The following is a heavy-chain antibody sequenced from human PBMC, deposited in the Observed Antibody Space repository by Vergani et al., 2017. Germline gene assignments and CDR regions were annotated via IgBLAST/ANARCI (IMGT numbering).Heavy chain of an antibody. CDR2: IYYSGST. D-gene: IGHD6-19*01. CDR3: ARHSTVEWLVKLGGIDP. CDR1: GASIRSSNYY. J-gene: IGHJ5*02. Sequence: QLQLQESGPGLVKPSATLSLTCSVSGASIRSSNYYWGWIRQPPGKGLEWIASIYYSGSTYYNPSLKSRVTISVDTSKNQFSLKLSSVTAADTAVYFCARHSTVEWLVKLGGIDPWVQGILVTVAS. V-gene: IGHV4-39*01.